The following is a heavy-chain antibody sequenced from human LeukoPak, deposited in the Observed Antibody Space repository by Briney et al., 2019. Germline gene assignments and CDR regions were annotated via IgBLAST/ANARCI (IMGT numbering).Heavy chain of an antibody. D-gene: IGHD6-6*01. CDR3: AKDHSSSSPSFDY. CDR2: LSGGGGNT. J-gene: IGHJ4*02. CDR1: GFTFSSYA. V-gene: IGHV3-23*01. Sequence: GGSLRLSCAVSGFTFSSYAMSWVRQAPGKGLEWVSTLSGGGGNTYYADSVKGRFAISRDNSKNTLYLQMNSLRAEDTAVYYCAKDHSSSSPSFDYWGQGTLVTVSS.